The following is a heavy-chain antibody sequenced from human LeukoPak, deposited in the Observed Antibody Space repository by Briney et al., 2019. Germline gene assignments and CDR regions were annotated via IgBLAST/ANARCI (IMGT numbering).Heavy chain of an antibody. D-gene: IGHD6-13*01. CDR2: IYYSGST. Sequence: PSETLSLTCTVSGGSISSSSYYWDWIRQPPGKGLEWIGSIYYSGSTYYNPSLKSRVTISVDTSKNQFSLKLSSVTAADTAVYYCARLRRIAATGQGIFDYWGQGTLVTVSS. CDR3: ARLRRIAATGQGIFDY. J-gene: IGHJ4*02. V-gene: IGHV4-39*01. CDR1: GGSISSSSYY.